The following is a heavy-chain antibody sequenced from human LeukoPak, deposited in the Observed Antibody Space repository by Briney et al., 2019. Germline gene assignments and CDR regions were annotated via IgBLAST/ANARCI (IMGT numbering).Heavy chain of an antibody. CDR2: INPNSGGT. J-gene: IGHJ4*02. D-gene: IGHD6-13*01. V-gene: IGHV1-2*02. CDR1: VYTFTGYY. CDR3: ARGRAGTDY. Sequence: ASVKVSCKASVYTFTGYYMHWVRQAPGQGLEWMGWINPNSGGTNYEQKFQGRVTMTRDTSISTAYMELSRLRSDDTAVYYCARGRAGTDYWGQGTLVTVSS.